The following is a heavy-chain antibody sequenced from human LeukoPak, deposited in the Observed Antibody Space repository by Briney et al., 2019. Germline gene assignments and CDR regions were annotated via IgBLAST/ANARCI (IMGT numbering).Heavy chain of an antibody. CDR2: INTNTGNP. D-gene: IGHD2-15*01. CDR1: GYTFTSYA. J-gene: IGHJ4*02. CDR3: ARVGSGGQLTKAGDD. Sequence: ASVKVSCKASGYTFTSYAMNWVRQAPGQGLEWMGWINTNTGNPTYAQGFTGRFVFSLDTSVSTAYLQISSLKAEDTAVYYCARVGSGGQLTKAGDDWGQGTLVTVSS. V-gene: IGHV7-4-1*02.